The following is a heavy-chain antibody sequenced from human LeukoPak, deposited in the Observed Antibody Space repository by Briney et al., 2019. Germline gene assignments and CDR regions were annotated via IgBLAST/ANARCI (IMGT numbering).Heavy chain of an antibody. Sequence: GGSLRLSCAASGFTVSSNYMNWVRQAPGKGLEWVSYISSSGSTIYYADSVKGRFTISRDNAKNSLYLQMNSLRAEDTAVYYCARYEGAAYYFDHWGQGTLVTVSS. CDR1: GFTVSSNY. J-gene: IGHJ4*02. CDR2: ISSSGSTI. CDR3: ARYEGAAYYFDH. V-gene: IGHV3-48*03. D-gene: IGHD1-26*01.